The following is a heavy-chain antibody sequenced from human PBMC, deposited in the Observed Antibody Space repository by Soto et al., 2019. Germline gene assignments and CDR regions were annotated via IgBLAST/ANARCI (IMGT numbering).Heavy chain of an antibody. J-gene: IGHJ4*01. D-gene: IGHD1-26*01. CDR1: GFTFSHYG. CDR2: ISYDVSNK. Sequence: QVQLVESGGGVVQPGRSLRLSCAASGFTFSHYGIHWVRQAPGKGLAWLAFISYDVSNKHYADSVKGRFTVSRDNSKNTLYLQMNILRAEDTAVYFCARYSGKNQGPIDYWGHGILDTVSS. CDR3: ARYSGKNQGPIDY. V-gene: IGHV3-30*03.